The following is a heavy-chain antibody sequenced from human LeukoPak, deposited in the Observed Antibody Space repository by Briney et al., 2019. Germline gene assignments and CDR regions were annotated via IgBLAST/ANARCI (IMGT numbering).Heavy chain of an antibody. V-gene: IGHV3-9*01. D-gene: IGHD1-14*01. CDR3: ARNRNLSGVTWFYFDY. CDR1: GFTFDDYA. Sequence: GGSLRLSCATSGFTFDDYAMHWVRQAPGKGLEWVARISWNSDTLAYADSVLGRFTISRDNARNSLFLQMDSLKTEDTAVYFCARNRNLSGVTWFYFDYWGPGTLVTVSS. J-gene: IGHJ4*02. CDR2: ISWNSDTL.